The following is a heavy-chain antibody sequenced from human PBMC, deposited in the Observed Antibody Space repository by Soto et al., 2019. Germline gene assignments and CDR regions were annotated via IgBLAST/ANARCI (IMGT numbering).Heavy chain of an antibody. CDR2: IWYDGSNK. CDR1: GFTFSSYG. Sequence: QVQLVASGGGVVQPGRSLRLSCAASGFTFSSYGMHWVRQAPGKGLEWVAVIWYDGSNKYYADSVKGRFTISRDNSKNTLYLQTNSLRAEDTAVYYCARDNDYYYYMDVWGKGTTVTVSS. CDR3: ARDNDYYYYMDV. J-gene: IGHJ6*03. V-gene: IGHV3-33*01.